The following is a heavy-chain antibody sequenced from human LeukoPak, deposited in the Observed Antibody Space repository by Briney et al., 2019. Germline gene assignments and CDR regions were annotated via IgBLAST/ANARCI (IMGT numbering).Heavy chain of an antibody. V-gene: IGHV3-7*01. Sequence: GGSLRLTCAASGFTFSTSWMSWVRQAPGKGLEWVANIKHDASETNYVDSVKGRFTISRDNAKNSLYLQMNSLRAEDTAVYYCARPRVPDSWGQGTLVTVSS. CDR1: GFTFSTSW. CDR2: IKHDASET. J-gene: IGHJ4*02. CDR3: ARPRVPDS.